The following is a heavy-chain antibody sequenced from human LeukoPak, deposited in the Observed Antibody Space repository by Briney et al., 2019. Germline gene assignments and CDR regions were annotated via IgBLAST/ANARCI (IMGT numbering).Heavy chain of an antibody. V-gene: IGHV4-59*01. Sequence: SETLSLTCTVSGGSISSYYWSWIRQPPGKGLEWIGYIYYSGSTNYNPSLKSRVTISVDTSKNQFSLKLSSVTAADTAVYYCARGKWQEAYFDIWGQGTMVTVSS. CDR3: ARGKWQEAYFDI. CDR1: GGSISSYY. CDR2: IYYSGST. D-gene: IGHD2-8*01. J-gene: IGHJ3*02.